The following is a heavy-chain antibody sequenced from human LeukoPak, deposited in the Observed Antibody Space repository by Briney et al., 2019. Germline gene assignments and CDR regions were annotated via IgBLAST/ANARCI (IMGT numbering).Heavy chain of an antibody. J-gene: IGHJ3*02. Sequence: SETLSLTCTVSGGSINGYYWSWIRQPPGKGLEWIGYIYYSGTTNYNPSLKSRVTILVDTSKNQFSLKLSSVTAADTAVYYCASGPSYDAFDIWGQGTMVTVSS. CDR3: ASGPSYDAFDI. CDR2: IYYSGTT. CDR1: GGSINGYY. V-gene: IGHV4-59*01.